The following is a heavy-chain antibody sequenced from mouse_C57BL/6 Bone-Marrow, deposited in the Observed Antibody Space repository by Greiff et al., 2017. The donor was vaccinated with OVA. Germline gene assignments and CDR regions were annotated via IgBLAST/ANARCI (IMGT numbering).Heavy chain of an antibody. V-gene: IGHV2-2*01. J-gene: IGHJ4*01. D-gene: IGHD1-1*01. CDR1: GFSLTSYG. Sequence: QVQLKQSGPGLVQPSQSLSITCTVSGFSLTSYGVHWVRQSPGKGLEWLGVIWRGGSTDYNAAFISRLSISKDNSKSQVFFKMNSLQADDTAIYYCARGGIYYYGGSYVFYAMDYWGQGTSVTVSS. CDR2: IWRGGST. CDR3: ARGGIYYYGGSYVFYAMDY.